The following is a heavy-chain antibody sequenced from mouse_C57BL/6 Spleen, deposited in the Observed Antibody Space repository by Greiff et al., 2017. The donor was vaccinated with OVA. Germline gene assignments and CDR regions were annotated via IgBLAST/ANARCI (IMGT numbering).Heavy chain of an antibody. J-gene: IGHJ3*01. CDR1: GYTFTDYN. CDR3: ARAFYGSSGPFAY. V-gene: IGHV1-18*01. D-gene: IGHD1-1*01. CDR2: INPNNGGT. Sequence: EVQLQQSGPELVKPGASVKIPCKASGYTFTDYNMDWVKQSHGKSLEWIGDINPNNGGTIYNQKFKGKATLTVDKSSSTAYMELRSLTSEDTAVYYCARAFYGSSGPFAYWGQGTLVTVSA.